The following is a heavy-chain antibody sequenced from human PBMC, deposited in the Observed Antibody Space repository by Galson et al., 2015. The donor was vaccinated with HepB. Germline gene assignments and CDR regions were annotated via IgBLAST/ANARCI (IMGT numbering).Heavy chain of an antibody. CDR3: ARDPPLGPPFDY. J-gene: IGHJ4*02. D-gene: IGHD7-27*01. CDR1: GFTFNDYN. CDR2: ISSDSSYI. Sequence: SLRLSCAASGFTFNDYNMIWVRQAPGKGLEWVASISSDSSYIYYADSVRGRFTISRDNAKNSLYLQMNSLRVEDTAIYYCARDPPLGPPFDYWGQGTLVTVSP. V-gene: IGHV3-21*01.